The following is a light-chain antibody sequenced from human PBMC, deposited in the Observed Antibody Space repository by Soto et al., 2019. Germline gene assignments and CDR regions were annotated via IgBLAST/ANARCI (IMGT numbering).Light chain of an antibody. Sequence: DIVMTQSPDFLTVSLGERATINCRSSQSLLYGANNKNYVAWYQQRPGQPPKLLIYWASNRESGVPDRFSGSGSGADFTLTISSLQPEDLAVYYCQQYYDTPWTFGQGTKVGIK. CDR3: QQYYDTPWT. V-gene: IGKV4-1*01. CDR1: QSLLYGANNKNY. J-gene: IGKJ1*01. CDR2: WAS.